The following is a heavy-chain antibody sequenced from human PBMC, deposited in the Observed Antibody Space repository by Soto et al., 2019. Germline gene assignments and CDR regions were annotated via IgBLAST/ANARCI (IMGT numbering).Heavy chain of an antibody. D-gene: IGHD5-12*01. CDR3: ARGSRGMATIFDY. V-gene: IGHV1-18*01. CDR1: GYTFTNSG. Sequence: ASVKVSCKASGYTFTNSGISWVRQAPGQGLEWMGWISTDNGNTNYAQHLQGRVSMTTDTSTSTAYMDLRSLRSDDTAVYYCARGSRGMATIFDYWGQGTLVTVSS. CDR2: ISTDNGNT. J-gene: IGHJ4*02.